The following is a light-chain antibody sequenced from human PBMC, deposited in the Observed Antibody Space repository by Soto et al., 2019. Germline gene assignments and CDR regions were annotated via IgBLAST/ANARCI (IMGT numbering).Light chain of an antibody. J-gene: IGKJ1*01. CDR1: QSVSSSR. V-gene: IGKV3-20*01. Sequence: VWTQSTGTLSLSPGERATLSCRASQSVSSSRLAWYRQKPGQAPRLLIYGASSRATGIPDRFSGSGSGTEFTLTINSLQPDDFATYYCQQYSVYWTFGQGTKVDIK. CDR2: GAS. CDR3: QQYSVYWT.